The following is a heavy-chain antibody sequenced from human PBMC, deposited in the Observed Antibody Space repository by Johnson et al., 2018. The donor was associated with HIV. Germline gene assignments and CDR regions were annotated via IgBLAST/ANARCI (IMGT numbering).Heavy chain of an antibody. CDR1: GFTFSSYA. CDR2: ISYDGSNK. CDR3: ARDWRAYCGGAFDI. V-gene: IGHV3-30*04. J-gene: IGHJ3*02. Sequence: QVQLVESGGGVVQPGRSLRLSCAASGFTFSSYAMHWVRQAPGKGLEWVAVISYDGSNKYYADSVKGRFTISRDNSKNTLYLQMNSLRAEDTAVYYCARDWRAYCGGAFDIWGQGTMVTVSS. D-gene: IGHD2-21*01.